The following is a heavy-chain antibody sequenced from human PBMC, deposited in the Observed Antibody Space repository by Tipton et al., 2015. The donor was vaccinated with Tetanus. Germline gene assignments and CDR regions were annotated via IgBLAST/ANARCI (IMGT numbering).Heavy chain of an antibody. CDR3: ARYHCTGTTCQHLDH. CDR2: VFYTGST. CDR1: GGSISGYF. J-gene: IGHJ4*01. Sequence: TLSLTCSVSGGSISGYFWTWIRQPPGKGLQCIGYVFYTGSTNYNSPFESRVTILADTSKNQISLQLRSATAADTAVYYCARYHCTGTTCQHLDHWGQGALVTVSS. V-gene: IGHV4-59*01. D-gene: IGHD2-8*02.